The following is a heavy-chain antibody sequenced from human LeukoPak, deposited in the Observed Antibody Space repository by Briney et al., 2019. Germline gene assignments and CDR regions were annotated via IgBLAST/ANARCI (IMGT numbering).Heavy chain of an antibody. CDR2: INSDGRST. J-gene: IGHJ4*02. CDR1: GFTFSSYW. D-gene: IGHD1-1*01. CDR3: ARGGPATTIDY. V-gene: IGHV3-74*01. Sequence: GGSLRLSCAASGFTFSSYWMHWVRQAPGKGLVWVSRINSDGRSTSYADSVKGRFTISRDNTKNTLYLQMNNLRAEDTAVYYCARGGPATTIDYWGRGTLVTVSS.